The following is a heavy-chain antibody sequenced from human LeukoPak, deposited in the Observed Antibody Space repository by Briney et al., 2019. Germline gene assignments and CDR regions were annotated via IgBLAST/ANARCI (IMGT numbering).Heavy chain of an antibody. CDR2: ISYDGSNK. D-gene: IGHD5-18*01. J-gene: IGHJ5*02. CDR1: GFTFSSYG. V-gene: IGHV3-30*18. CDR3: AKELRGYSYGLRNNWFDP. Sequence: PGGSLRLSCAASGFTFSSYGMHWVRQAPGKGLEWVAVISYDGSNKYYADSVKGRFTISRDNSKNTLYLQMNSLRAEDTAVYYCAKELRGYSYGLRNNWFDPWGREPWSPSPQ.